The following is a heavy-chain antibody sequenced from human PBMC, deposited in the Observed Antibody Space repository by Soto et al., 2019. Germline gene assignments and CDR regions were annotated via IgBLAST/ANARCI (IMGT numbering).Heavy chain of an antibody. D-gene: IGHD1-1*01. Sequence: EVQLLESGGGLVQPGGSLRLSCAASGFTSSSFAMSWVRQAPGKGLECVSTVTGSGGSTYYADSVKGRFTISRDNSKNTLYLQMNSLRADDTAVYYCAKGGAAYNSHFDYWGQGTLVTVSS. CDR3: AKGGAAYNSHFDY. J-gene: IGHJ4*02. CDR1: GFTSSSFA. V-gene: IGHV3-23*01. CDR2: VTGSGGST.